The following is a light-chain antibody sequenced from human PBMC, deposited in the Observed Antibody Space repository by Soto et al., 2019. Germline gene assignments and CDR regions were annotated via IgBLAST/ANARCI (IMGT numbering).Light chain of an antibody. Sequence: IQMTQSPSSLSASAGDRVTITCRAGQNIDTYLNWYQQKPGKAPKVLIYAASRLQSGVPSRFSGSGFGTEFTLTISSLQPEDFATFYCQQSFRSRTFGQGTKVDIK. CDR2: AAS. V-gene: IGKV1-39*01. CDR3: QQSFRSRT. CDR1: QNIDTY. J-gene: IGKJ1*01.